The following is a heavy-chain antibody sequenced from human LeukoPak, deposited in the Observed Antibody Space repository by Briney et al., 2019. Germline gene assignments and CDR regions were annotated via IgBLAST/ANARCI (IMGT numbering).Heavy chain of an antibody. CDR2: ISYTGTT. J-gene: IGHJ3*02. D-gene: IGHD3-10*01. CDR3: ASPSGGRYRDDALDI. V-gene: IGHV4-61*01. Sequence: PSETLSRTCTVSGGSVSSGSYYWSWIRQPPGKRLEWIGYISYTGTTNYNPSLRSRVTISVDMSKNQIFLKLNSVTAADTAVYHCASPSGGRYRDDALDIWGQGTMVTVSS. CDR1: GGSVSSGSYY.